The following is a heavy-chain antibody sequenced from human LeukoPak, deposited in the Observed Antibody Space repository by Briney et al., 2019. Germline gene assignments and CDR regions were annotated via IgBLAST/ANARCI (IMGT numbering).Heavy chain of an antibody. V-gene: IGHV3-30*03. CDR3: AGSYVSRSFDY. J-gene: IGHJ4*02. CDR2: ISYDGSNK. CDR1: GFTFSSYG. D-gene: IGHD3-16*01. Sequence: PGRSLRLSCAASGFTFSSYGMHWVRQAPGKGLEWVAVISYDGSNKYYADSVKDRFTISRDNSKNTVYLQMNSLRAEDTAVYYCAGSYVSRSFDYWGQGTLVAVSS.